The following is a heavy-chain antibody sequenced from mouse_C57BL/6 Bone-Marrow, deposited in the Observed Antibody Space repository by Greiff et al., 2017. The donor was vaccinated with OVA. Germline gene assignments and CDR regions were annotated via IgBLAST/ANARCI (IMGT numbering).Heavy chain of an antibody. CDR3: TTYYGYYSWCAY. V-gene: IGHV14-4*01. Sequence: EVQLQQSGAELVRPGASVKLSCTASGFNIQDDYMHWVKQRPEQGLEWIGWIDPENGDTEYASKFQGQATITVDTSANTANLQLSSLTSEDTAVYYCTTYYGYYSWCAYWGQGTLVTVSA. CDR1: GFNIQDDY. J-gene: IGHJ3*01. D-gene: IGHD2-3*01. CDR2: IDPENGDT.